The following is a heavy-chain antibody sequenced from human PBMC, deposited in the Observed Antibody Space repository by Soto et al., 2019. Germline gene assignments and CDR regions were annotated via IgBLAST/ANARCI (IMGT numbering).Heavy chain of an antibody. J-gene: IGHJ4*02. Sequence: GGSLRLSCAASGFTFSSYAMKWVRQAPGKGLEWVSVIYSGGSTFYADSVRGRFTISRDNSKNTVNLQMNSLRAEDTAVYYCARDPRAADYWGQGTLVTVSS. V-gene: IGHV3-66*01. CDR1: GFTFSSYA. D-gene: IGHD3-10*01. CDR3: ARDPRAADY. CDR2: IYSGGST.